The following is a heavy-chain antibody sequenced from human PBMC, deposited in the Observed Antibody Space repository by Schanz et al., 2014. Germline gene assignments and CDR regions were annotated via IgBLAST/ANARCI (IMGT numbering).Heavy chain of an antibody. V-gene: IGHV1-3*04. D-gene: IGHD5-12*01. Sequence: QVHLVQSGAEVKRPGASVKVSCKASEYSFTSYSMHWVRQAPGQRLEWMGWINTGSGDTKYSQIFQGRVTITRDTSASTAYMELSSLRSEDTAVYSCARGIGGYGANNYFDYWGQGTLVTVSS. CDR3: ARGIGGYGANNYFDY. CDR2: INTGSGDT. J-gene: IGHJ4*02. CDR1: EYSFTSYS.